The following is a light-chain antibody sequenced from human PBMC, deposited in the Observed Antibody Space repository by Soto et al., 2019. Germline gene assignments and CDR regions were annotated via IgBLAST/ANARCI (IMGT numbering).Light chain of an antibody. CDR1: QNIGRS. CDR3: QKYETFSGK. V-gene: IGKV1-5*01. J-gene: IGKJ1*01. CDR2: DAS. Sequence: IQMTQSPSTLSAFVLYIVTITFRASQNIGRSLAWYQQKPGEAPKLLIYDASALPRGVPSRFSGSGSGTKFTLTIASLQPEDFATYYCQKYETFSGKFGPGTKVDIK.